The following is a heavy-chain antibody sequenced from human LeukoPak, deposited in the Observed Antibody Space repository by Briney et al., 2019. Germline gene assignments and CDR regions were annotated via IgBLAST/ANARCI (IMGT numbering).Heavy chain of an antibody. CDR2: ISAYNGNT. CDR3: ARDGYYDILTGYIHSYYGMDV. CDR1: GYTFTSYG. D-gene: IGHD3-9*01. J-gene: IGHJ6*02. Sequence: GASVKVSCKASGYTFTSYGISWVRQAPGQGLEWMGWISAYNGNTNYAQKLQGRVTMTTDTSTSTAYMELRSLRSDDTAVYYCARDGYYDILTGYIHSYYGMDVWGQGTTVTVSS. V-gene: IGHV1-18*01.